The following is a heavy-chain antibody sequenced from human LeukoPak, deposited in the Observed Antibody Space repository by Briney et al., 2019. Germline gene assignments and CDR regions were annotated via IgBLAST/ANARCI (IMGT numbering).Heavy chain of an antibody. D-gene: IGHD1-26*01. CDR3: ASGGATPFDY. V-gene: IGHV4-34*01. J-gene: IGHJ4*02. CDR2: INHSGST. Sequence: SEPLSLPCAVYGGPFSGYYWSWIRQPPGKGLEWIGEINHSGSTNYNPSLKSRVTISVDTSKNQFSLKLSSVTAADTAVYYCASGGATPFDYWGQGTQVTVSS. CDR1: GGPFSGYY.